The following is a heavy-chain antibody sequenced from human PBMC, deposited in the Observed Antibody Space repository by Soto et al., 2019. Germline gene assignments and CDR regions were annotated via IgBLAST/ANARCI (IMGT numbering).Heavy chain of an antibody. Sequence: ETLSLTCTVSVVSSSSSYWSWIRQSPGTGLEWIGYIYYTGTTNYNPSLKRRVTISLDTAKNQFSLNVNSLTTADTAVYFCARGGNRYSNTASGVGGFDFWGQGTLVTVSS. CDR2: IYYTGTT. CDR1: VVSSSSSY. J-gene: IGHJ4*02. D-gene: IGHD5-12*01. V-gene: IGHV4-59*01. CDR3: ARGGNRYSNTASGVGGFDF.